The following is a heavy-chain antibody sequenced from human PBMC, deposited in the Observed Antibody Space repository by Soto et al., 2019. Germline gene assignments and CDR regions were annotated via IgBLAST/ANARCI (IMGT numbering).Heavy chain of an antibody. D-gene: IGHD2-2*01. V-gene: IGHV4-4*02. Sequence: QVQLQESGPGLVKPSGTLSLTCAVSGGSISSSNWWSWVRQPPGKGLEWIGEIYHSGSTNYNPSLKSRVTLSVDKCKNQFSLKLSSVTAADTAVYYCARDMRGDIVVVPAAVHPNTNNWFDPWGQGTLVTVSS. CDR3: ARDMRGDIVVVPAAVHPNTNNWFDP. CDR1: GGSISSSNW. CDR2: IYHSGST. J-gene: IGHJ5*02.